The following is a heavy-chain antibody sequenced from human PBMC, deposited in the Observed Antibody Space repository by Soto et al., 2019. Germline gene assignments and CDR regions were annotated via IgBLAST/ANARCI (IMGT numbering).Heavy chain of an antibody. D-gene: IGHD6-6*01. CDR3: ARDRTLLGYSSSEGFDP. J-gene: IGHJ5*02. CDR1: GGTFSSYA. V-gene: IGHV1-69*13. Sequence: SVKVSCKASGGTFSSYAISWVRQAPGQGLEWMGGIIPIFGTANYAQKFQGRVTITADESTSTAYMELSSLRSEDTAVYYCARDRTLLGYSSSEGFDPWGQGTLVTVSS. CDR2: IIPIFGTA.